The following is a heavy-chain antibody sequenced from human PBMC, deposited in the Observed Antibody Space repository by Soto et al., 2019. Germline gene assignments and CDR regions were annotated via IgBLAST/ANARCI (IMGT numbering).Heavy chain of an antibody. V-gene: IGHV1-18*01. Sequence: ASVKVSCKASGYTFTSYGISWVRQAPGQGLEWMGWISAYNGNTNYAQKLQGRVTMTTDTSTSTAYMELRSLRSDDTAVYYRARVTRYCSSTSCYYYYYYMDVWGKGTTVTVSS. CDR2: ISAYNGNT. CDR1: GYTFTSYG. D-gene: IGHD2-2*01. CDR3: ARVTRYCSSTSCYYYYYYMDV. J-gene: IGHJ6*03.